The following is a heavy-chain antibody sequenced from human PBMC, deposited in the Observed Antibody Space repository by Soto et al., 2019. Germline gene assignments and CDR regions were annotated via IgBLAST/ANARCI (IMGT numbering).Heavy chain of an antibody. V-gene: IGHV4-61*01. CDR2: ISYSGST. D-gene: IGHD3-22*01. Sequence: PSETLSLTCTVSGGSVSSGSYYWSWIRQPPGKGLEWIGYISYSGSTNYNPSLKSRVTISVDTSKNQFSLKLSSVTAADTAVYYCARTGKFYYYDTTGLPFDPWGPGILVTVSS. J-gene: IGHJ5*02. CDR3: ARTGKFYYYDTTGLPFDP. CDR1: GGSVSSGSYY.